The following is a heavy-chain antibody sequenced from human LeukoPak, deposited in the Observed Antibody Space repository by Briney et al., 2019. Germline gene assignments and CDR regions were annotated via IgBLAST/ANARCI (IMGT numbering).Heavy chain of an antibody. CDR2: VNESGGT. J-gene: IGHJ4*02. CDR3: ARSGGLWLLTYYFDY. CDR1: VGSFSGYH. V-gene: IGHV4-34*01. Sequence: SETLSLTCAVYVGSFSGYHWNWIRQPPGKGPEWIGEVNESGGTNINPSLRSRVILSVDTSKNQLSLKLSSVTAADTAVYFCARSGGLWLLTYYFDYWGQGTLVTVSS. D-gene: IGHD3-22*01.